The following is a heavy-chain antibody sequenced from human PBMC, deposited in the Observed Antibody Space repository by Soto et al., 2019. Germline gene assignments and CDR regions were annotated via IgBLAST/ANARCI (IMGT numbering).Heavy chain of an antibody. CDR3: ATDRQFRSYYESAGHYND. D-gene: IGHD3-22*01. Sequence: EVQLLESGGGLVQPGGSLRLTCVGSGFTFRNQDMRWVRQAPGKGLEWDSGISGRGGVTYYAASVKCRFTISRDNTKNTLYLQMNTLRANDTAVYYCATDRQFRSYYESAGHYNDWGQGTLVTVSS. CDR1: GFTFRNQD. CDR2: ISGRGGVT. J-gene: IGHJ4*02. V-gene: IGHV3-23*01.